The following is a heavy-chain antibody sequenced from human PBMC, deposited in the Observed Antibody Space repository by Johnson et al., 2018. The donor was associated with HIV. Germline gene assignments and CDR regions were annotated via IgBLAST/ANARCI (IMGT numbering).Heavy chain of an antibody. J-gene: IGHJ3*02. CDR2: ISGSGGST. D-gene: IGHD3-3*02. Sequence: VQLVESGGGLEQPGGSLRLSCAASGFTFASSAMSWVRQAPGKGLEWVSAISGSGGSTYSADSVTGRFTISRDNSKNTLYLQMNNLRAEDTAVYYCAREAVPRGLQSAFGGAFDIWGQGTMVTVAS. V-gene: IGHV3-23*04. CDR1: GFTFASSA. CDR3: AREAVPRGLQSAFGGAFDI.